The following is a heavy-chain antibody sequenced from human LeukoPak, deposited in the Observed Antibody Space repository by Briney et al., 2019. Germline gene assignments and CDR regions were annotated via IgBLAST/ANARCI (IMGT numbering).Heavy chain of an antibody. CDR3: ARGDYWYYFDY. J-gene: IGHJ4*02. Sequence: ASVKVSCKTSGYTFTGYYVHWVRQAPGQGLEWMGWINPNSGGTNFAQKFQGRVTMTGDTSINTASMELNRLRSDDTALYYCARGDYWYYFDYWGQGTLVTVSS. CDR1: GYTFTGYY. V-gene: IGHV1-2*02. D-gene: IGHD2-8*02. CDR2: INPNSGGT.